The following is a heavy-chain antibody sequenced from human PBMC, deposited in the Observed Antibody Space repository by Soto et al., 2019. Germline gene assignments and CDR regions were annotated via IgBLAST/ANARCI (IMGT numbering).Heavy chain of an antibody. V-gene: IGHV3-23*01. CDR1: GFTFSSYA. CDR2: ISGSGGST. J-gene: IGHJ6*02. CDR3: AKLGGGSSSNYYGMDV. Sequence: PGGSLRLSCAASGFTFSSYAMSWVRQAPGKGLEWVSAISGSGGSTYYADSVKGRFTISRDNSKNTLYLQMNSLRAEDTAVYYCAKLGGGSSSNYYGMDVWGQGTTVTVSS. D-gene: IGHD6-6*01.